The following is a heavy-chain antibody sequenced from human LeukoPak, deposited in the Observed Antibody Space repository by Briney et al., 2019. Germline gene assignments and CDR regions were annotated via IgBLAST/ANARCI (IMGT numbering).Heavy chain of an antibody. D-gene: IGHD3-10*01. V-gene: IGHV1-46*01. Sequence: ASVTVSCKASGYTFTSYYMHWVRQAPGQGLEWMGIINPSGGSTNYAQKFQGRVTTTSDTSTSTVYMELSSLRSEDTAVYYCARASLWFGAYYFDYWGQGTLVTVSS. J-gene: IGHJ4*02. CDR1: GYTFTSYY. CDR3: ARASLWFGAYYFDY. CDR2: INPSGGST.